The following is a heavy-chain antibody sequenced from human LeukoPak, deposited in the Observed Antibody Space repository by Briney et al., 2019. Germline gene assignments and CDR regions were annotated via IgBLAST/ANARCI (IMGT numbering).Heavy chain of an antibody. D-gene: IGHD6-13*01. J-gene: IGHJ5*02. V-gene: IGHV1-8*02. Sequence: ASVKVSCKASGYTFTGYYTHWVRQAPGQGLEWMGWINPNSGNTGYAQKFQGRVTMTRNTSISTAYMELSSLRSEDTAVYYCARAEIAAENWFDPWGQGTLVTVSS. CDR3: ARAEIAAENWFDP. CDR2: INPNSGNT. CDR1: GYTFTGYY.